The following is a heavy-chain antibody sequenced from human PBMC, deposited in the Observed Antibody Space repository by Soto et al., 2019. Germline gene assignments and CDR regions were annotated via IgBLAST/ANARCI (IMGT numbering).Heavy chain of an antibody. CDR2: IYYSGST. D-gene: IGHD3-3*01. V-gene: IGHV4-39*02. Sequence: PSETLSLTCTVSGGSISSSRYSWGWIRQPPGKGLEWIGNIYYSGSTSYNPSLKSRVTISVDTSNNHFSLKLSSVTAADTAVYYCARLSDFWSGYPHDPWGQGALVTVSS. CDR1: GGSISSSRYS. CDR3: ARLSDFWSGYPHDP. J-gene: IGHJ5*02.